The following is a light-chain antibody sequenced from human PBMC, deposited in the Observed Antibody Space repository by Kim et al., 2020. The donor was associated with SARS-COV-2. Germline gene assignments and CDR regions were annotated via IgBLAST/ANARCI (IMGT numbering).Light chain of an antibody. CDR2: DVN. V-gene: IGLV2-14*03. J-gene: IGLJ3*02. Sequence: GQSITISCTGTSSNIGSYNYVSWYQQHPGRAPKLMIYDVNKRPSGVSNRFSGSKSGNAASLTISGLQAEDEADYYCSSFTTTSRLVFGGGTQPTVL. CDR1: SSNIGSYNY. CDR3: SSFTTTSRLV.